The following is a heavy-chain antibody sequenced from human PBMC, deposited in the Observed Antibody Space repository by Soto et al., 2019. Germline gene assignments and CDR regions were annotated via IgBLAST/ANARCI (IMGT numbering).Heavy chain of an antibody. CDR1: GGSISSYY. CDR2: IYYSGST. D-gene: IGHD6-13*01. CDR3: ARFYRSPWFDP. J-gene: IGHJ5*02. V-gene: IGHV4-59*01. Sequence: SETLSLTCTVSGGSISSYYWSWIRQPPGKGLEWIGYIYYSGSTNYNPSLKSRVTISVDTSKNQFSLKLSSVTAADTAVYYCARFYRSPWFDPCGQGTXVTGSS.